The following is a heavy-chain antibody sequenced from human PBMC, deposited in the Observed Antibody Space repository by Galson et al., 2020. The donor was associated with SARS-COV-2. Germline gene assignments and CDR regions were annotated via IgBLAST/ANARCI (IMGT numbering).Heavy chain of an antibody. D-gene: IGHD3-22*01. J-gene: IGHJ4*02. CDR1: GFTFSSYA. Sequence: GESLKISCAASGFTFSSYAMNWLRQAPGQGLEWVSRISGSGSATYYAGSVKGRFTISRDNSQNTLYLQMNGLRAEDTAIYYCAKRHRDSSGFDYWGQGARVTVSS. CDR3: AKRHRDSSGFDY. V-gene: IGHV3-23*01. CDR2: ISGSGSAT.